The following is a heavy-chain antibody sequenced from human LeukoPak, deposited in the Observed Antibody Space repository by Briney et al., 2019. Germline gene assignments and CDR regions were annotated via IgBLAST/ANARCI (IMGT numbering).Heavy chain of an antibody. V-gene: IGHV1-69*05. D-gene: IGHD6-6*01. CDR3: ARVSYSSSFWNLYYYFDY. CDR2: IIPIFGTA. CDR1: GGTFSSYA. Sequence: SVKVSCKASGGTFSSYAISWVRQAPGQGLEWMGGIIPIFGTANYAQKFQGRVTITTDESTSTAYMELSSLRSEDTAVYYCARVSYSSSFWNLYYYFDYWGQGTLVTVSS. J-gene: IGHJ4*02.